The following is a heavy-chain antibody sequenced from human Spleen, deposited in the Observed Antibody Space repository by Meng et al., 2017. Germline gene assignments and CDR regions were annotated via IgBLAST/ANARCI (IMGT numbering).Heavy chain of an antibody. CDR2: IHHTGST. Sequence: QVHLQESGPGLVKPSGTLSLTCAVSGGSISSGNWWSWVRQPPGKGLEWIGEIHHTGSTNYNPSFKSRVTILVDKPENLFSLRLTSVTAADTAVYYCASAGYYCLDYWGQGSLVTVSS. D-gene: IGHD2/OR15-2a*01. J-gene: IGHJ4*02. CDR1: GGSISSGNW. CDR3: ASAGYYCLDY. V-gene: IGHV4-4*02.